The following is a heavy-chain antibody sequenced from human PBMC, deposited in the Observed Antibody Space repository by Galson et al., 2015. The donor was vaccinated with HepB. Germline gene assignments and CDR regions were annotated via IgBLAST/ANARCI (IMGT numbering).Heavy chain of an antibody. V-gene: IGHV1-69*04. CDR2: IIPILGIA. D-gene: IGHD3-10*01. Sequence: SVKVSCKASGGTFSSYAISWVRQAPGQGLEWMGRIIPILGIANYAQKFQGRVTITADKSTSTAYMELSSLRSEDTAVYYCARNEEGLTYGSGSYSIIYNWGQGTLVTVSS. CDR1: GGTFSSYA. CDR3: ARNEEGLTYGSGSYSIIYN. J-gene: IGHJ4*02.